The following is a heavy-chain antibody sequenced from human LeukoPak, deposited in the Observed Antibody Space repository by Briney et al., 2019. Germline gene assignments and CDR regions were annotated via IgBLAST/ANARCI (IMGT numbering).Heavy chain of an antibody. J-gene: IGHJ6*02. Sequence: PGGSLRLSCAASGFTFSSYAMSWVRQAPGKGLEWVSAISGSGGSTYCADSVKGRFTISRDNSKNTLYLQMTSLRAGDTAVYYCARAQPLRYCSSPSCDYGLDVWGQGTTVTVSS. D-gene: IGHD2-2*01. CDR3: ARAQPLRYCSSPSCDYGLDV. CDR1: GFTFSSYA. CDR2: ISGSGGST. V-gene: IGHV3-23*01.